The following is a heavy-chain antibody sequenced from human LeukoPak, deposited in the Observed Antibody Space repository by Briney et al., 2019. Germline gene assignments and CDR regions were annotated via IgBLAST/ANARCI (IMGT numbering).Heavy chain of an antibody. CDR2: IRYDGSNK. Sequence: GGSLRLSCAASGFTFSSYSMNWVRQAPGKGLEWVAFIRYDGSNKYYADSVKGRFTISRDNSKNTLYLQMNSLRAEDTAVYYCAKRGPGSPQSGKYYFDYWGQGTLVTVSS. CDR1: GFTFSSYS. J-gene: IGHJ4*02. V-gene: IGHV3-30*02. CDR3: AKRGPGSPQSGKYYFDY. D-gene: IGHD3-10*01.